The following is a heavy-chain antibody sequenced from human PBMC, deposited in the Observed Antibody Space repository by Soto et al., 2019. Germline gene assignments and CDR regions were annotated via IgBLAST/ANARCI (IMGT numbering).Heavy chain of an antibody. J-gene: IGHJ4*02. CDR2: LDYSGTT. Sequence: QVQLQESGPGLVKPSETLSLICTVSGGSISSYYWNWIRQSPGKGLEWIASLDYSGTTNYNPSLKSRITTSVDPSKKQFSLKMRSVTAADTAVYYCARDSFPPYSSSSKGFDYWGQGSLVTVS. D-gene: IGHD6-6*01. CDR1: GGSISSYY. V-gene: IGHV4-59*01. CDR3: ARDSFPPYSSSSKGFDY.